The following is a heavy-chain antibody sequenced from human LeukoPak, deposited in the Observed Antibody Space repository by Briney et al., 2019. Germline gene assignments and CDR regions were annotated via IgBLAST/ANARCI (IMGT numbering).Heavy chain of an antibody. D-gene: IGHD4-17*01. CDR2: ISSSSSYI. CDR3: ARDSGDYGIGFDY. Sequence: GGSLRLSCAASGFTFSSYSMNWVRQAPGKGLEWVSSISSSSSYIYYADSVKGRFTISRDNAKNSLYLQMNSLRAEDTAVYYCARDSGDYGIGFDYWGQGTLVTVSS. V-gene: IGHV3-21*01. CDR1: GFTFSSYS. J-gene: IGHJ4*02.